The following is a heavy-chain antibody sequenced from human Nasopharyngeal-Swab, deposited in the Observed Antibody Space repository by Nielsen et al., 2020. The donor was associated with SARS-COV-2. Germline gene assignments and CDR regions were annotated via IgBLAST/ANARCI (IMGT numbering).Heavy chain of an antibody. V-gene: IGHV4-4*07. CDR2: IYTSGST. Sequence: GSLRLSCTVSGGSISSYYWSWIRQPAGKGLEWIGRIYTSGSTNYNPSLKSRVTMSVDTSKNQFSLKLSSVTAADTAVYYCARVYYDSSGYREDWGQGTLVTVSS. CDR1: GGSISSYY. CDR3: ARVYYDSSGYRED. J-gene: IGHJ4*02. D-gene: IGHD3-22*01.